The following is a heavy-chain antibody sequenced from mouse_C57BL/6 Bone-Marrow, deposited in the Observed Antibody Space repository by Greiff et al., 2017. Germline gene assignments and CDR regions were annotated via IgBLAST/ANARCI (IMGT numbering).Heavy chain of an antibody. J-gene: IGHJ4*01. D-gene: IGHD2-2*01. V-gene: IGHV1-64*01. CDR1: GFTFTSYW. CDR3: AGSDYGYDGGCYAMDY. Sequence: VQLQQPGPELVKPGASVMLSCKASGFTFTSYWLHWVKQRPGQGLEWIGMIHPNSGSTNYNETFKTKATLTVDKSSSTAYMQISSLTSEDSAVYYGAGSDYGYDGGCYAMDYWGQGTSVTVSS. CDR2: IHPNSGST.